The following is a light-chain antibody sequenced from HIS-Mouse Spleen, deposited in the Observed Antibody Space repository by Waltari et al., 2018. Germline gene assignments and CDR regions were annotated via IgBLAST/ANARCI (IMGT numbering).Light chain of an antibody. CDR2: EGS. CDR1: SSDVGSYNL. CDR3: CSYAGSSTYVV. V-gene: IGLV2-23*01. Sequence: QSALTQPASVSGSPGQSITISCTGTSSDVGSYNLVSWYQKHPGQAPKLMIYEGSKRPSGVSKRFSGSKSGNTASLTISGLQAEDEADYYCCSYAGSSTYVVFGGGTKLTVL. J-gene: IGLJ2*01.